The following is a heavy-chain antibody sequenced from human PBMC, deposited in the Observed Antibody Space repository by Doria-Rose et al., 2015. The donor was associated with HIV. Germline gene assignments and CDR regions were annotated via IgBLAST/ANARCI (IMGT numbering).Heavy chain of an antibody. J-gene: IGHJ4*02. Sequence: QVTLKESGPVLVKPTETLTLTCTVSGVSLSSPGMGVSWIRQPPAKAREWLANIIADDERSYNTTLKSSLTISRGTSKIQVVLTMTDMDPVDTATYYCARIKSSRWYHKYYFDFWGQGTLVIVSA. CDR3: ARIKSSRWYHKYYFDF. CDR1: GVSLSSPGMG. CDR2: IIADDER. D-gene: IGHD6-13*01. V-gene: IGHV2-26*01.